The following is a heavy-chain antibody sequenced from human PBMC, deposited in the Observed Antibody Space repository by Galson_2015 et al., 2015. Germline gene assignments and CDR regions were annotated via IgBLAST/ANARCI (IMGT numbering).Heavy chain of an antibody. CDR1: GFSLSTSGVG. V-gene: IGHV2-5*02. D-gene: IGHD3-22*01. CDR2: IYWDDDK. CDR3: AHTTDLYGGYQYYFDY. Sequence: PALVKPTQTLTLTCTFSGFSLSTSGVGVGWIRQPPGKALEWLALIYWDDDKRYSPSLKSRLTITKDTSKNQVVLTMTNMDPVDTATYYCAHTTDLYGGYQYYFDYWGQGTLVTVSS. J-gene: IGHJ4*02.